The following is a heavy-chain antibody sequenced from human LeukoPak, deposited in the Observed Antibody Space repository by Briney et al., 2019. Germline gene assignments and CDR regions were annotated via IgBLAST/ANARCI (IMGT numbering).Heavy chain of an antibody. CDR3: ARGRYYDSSGYYPLGY. J-gene: IGHJ4*02. V-gene: IGHV1-18*01. D-gene: IGHD3-22*01. Sequence: ASVKVSCKASGYTFTSYGISWVRQAPGQGLEWMGWISAYNGNTNYAQKLQGRVTMTTDTSTSTAYMELRSVRSDDTAVYYCARGRYYDSSGYYPLGYWGQGTLVTVSS. CDR2: ISAYNGNT. CDR1: GYTFTSYG.